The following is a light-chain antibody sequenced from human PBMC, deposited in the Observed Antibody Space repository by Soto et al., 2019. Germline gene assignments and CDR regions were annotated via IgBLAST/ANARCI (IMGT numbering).Light chain of an antibody. CDR1: SSDVCSYNH. CDR3: ISYTGSSTSYV. J-gene: IGLJ1*01. CDR2: EVT. V-gene: IGLV2-14*01. Sequence: QSALTQPASVSGSPGQSITISCSGTSSDVCSYNHVAWYQQFPGKTPKLIIYEVTYRPSGVSHRFSASKSGNTASLTISGLQAEDEADYYCISYTGSSTSYVFGTGTKVTGL.